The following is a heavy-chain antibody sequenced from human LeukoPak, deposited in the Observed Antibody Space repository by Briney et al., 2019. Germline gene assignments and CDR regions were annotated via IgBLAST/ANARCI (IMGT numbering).Heavy chain of an antibody. V-gene: IGHV3-53*01. CDR2: IYSDNT. J-gene: IGHJ4*02. CDR1: GFTVSSNS. D-gene: IGHD6-13*01. Sequence: GGSLRLSCTVSGFTVSSNSMSWVRQAPGKGLEWVSFIYSDNTHYSDSVKGRFTISRDNSKNTLYLQMNSLRAEDTALYYCARGSGSSWYFYFDYWGQGTLVTVSS. CDR3: ARGSGSSWYFYFDY.